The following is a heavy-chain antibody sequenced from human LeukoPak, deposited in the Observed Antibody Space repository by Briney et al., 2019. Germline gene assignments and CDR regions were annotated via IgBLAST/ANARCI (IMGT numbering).Heavy chain of an antibody. CDR2: IYYSGST. CDR3: AVDGYTYYYYYGMDV. V-gene: IGHV4-59*08. D-gene: IGHD5-24*01. J-gene: IGHJ6*02. CDR1: GGSISSYY. Sequence: PSETLSLTCTVSGGSISSYYWSWIRQPPGKGLEWIGYIYYSGSTNYNPSLKSRVTISVDTSKNQFSLKLSSVTAADTAVYYCAVDGYTYYYYYGMDVWGQGTTVTVSS.